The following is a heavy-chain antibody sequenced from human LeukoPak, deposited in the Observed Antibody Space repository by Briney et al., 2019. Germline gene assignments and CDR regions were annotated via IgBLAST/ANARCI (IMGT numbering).Heavy chain of an antibody. CDR1: GYSISSGYY. D-gene: IGHD3-9*01. J-gene: IGHJ6*04. CDR3: ARLGYFDPRTTTDV. V-gene: IGHV4-38-2*02. CDR2: ISYSGTT. Sequence: SETLSLTCTVSGYSISSGYYWGWVRQSPGKGLEWIGTISYSGTTYYNPSLKSRVTISLDTSKNQFSLKLSSVTAADTAVYYCARLGYFDPRTTTDVWGKGTTVTISS.